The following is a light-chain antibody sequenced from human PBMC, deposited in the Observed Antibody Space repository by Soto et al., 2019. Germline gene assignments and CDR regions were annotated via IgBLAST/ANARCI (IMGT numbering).Light chain of an antibody. J-gene: IGLJ1*01. CDR3: SSYTSSSTLI. CDR2: DVS. Sequence: SALTQAASGSGSPGQSLTISRPGTNNEVGGYNYVSWYQQHPGKAPKLMIYDVSNRPSGVSNRFSGSKSGNTASLTISGLQAEDEADYYCSSYTSSSTLIFGTGTKVTVL. CDR1: NNEVGGYNY. V-gene: IGLV2-14*01.